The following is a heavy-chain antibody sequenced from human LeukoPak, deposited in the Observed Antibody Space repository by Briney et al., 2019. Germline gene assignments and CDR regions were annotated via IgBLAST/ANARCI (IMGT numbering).Heavy chain of an antibody. D-gene: IGHD2-2*01. V-gene: IGHV4-39*07. CDR3: ARGLSTSLHFDY. CDR1: GGSISSDSYY. J-gene: IGHJ4*02. Sequence: PSETLSLTCTVSGGSISSDSYYWGWIRQPPGKGLEWIGSIYYGGSTYYNPSLKSRVTISVDTSKNQFSLKLSSVTAADTAVYYCARGLSTSLHFDYRGQGTLVTVSS. CDR2: IYYGGST.